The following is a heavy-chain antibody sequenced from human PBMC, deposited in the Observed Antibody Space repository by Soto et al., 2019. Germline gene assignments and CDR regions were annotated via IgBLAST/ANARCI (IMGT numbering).Heavy chain of an antibody. CDR2: ISSNGGRT. J-gene: IGHJ4*02. D-gene: IGHD3-22*01. V-gene: IGHV3-64*01. Sequence: GGSLRLSCAASGFTFSSYAMHWVRQAPGKGLEYVSAISSNGGRTYYANSVKGRFTISRDNSKNTLYLQMGSLRAEDMAVYYCARLNYDSSGYYYGIDYWGQGTLVTVSS. CDR1: GFTFSSYA. CDR3: ARLNYDSSGYYYGIDY.